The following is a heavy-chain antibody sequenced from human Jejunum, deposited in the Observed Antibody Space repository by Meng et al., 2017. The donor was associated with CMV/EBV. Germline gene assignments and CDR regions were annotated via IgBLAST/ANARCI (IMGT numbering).Heavy chain of an antibody. V-gene: IGHV3-30-3*01. CDR1: GFTFSSYA. Sequence: SGFTFSSYAMHWVRQGPGKGLEWVAIISFDGSNKYYADSVKGRSTISRDNSKNTVYLQINSLRPEDTAVYYCAREGRFPLDYGLDVWGQGTTVTVSS. J-gene: IGHJ6*02. CDR3: AREGRFPLDYGLDV. D-gene: IGHD3-3*01. CDR2: ISFDGSNK.